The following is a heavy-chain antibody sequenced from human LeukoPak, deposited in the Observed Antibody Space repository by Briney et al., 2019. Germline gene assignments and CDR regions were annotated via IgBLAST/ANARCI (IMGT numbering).Heavy chain of an antibody. CDR2: IRRRAYGGGA. V-gene: IGHV3-49*04. J-gene: IGHJ4*02. CDR3: SRNGLVDFDY. Sequence: PGGSLRLSCTTSGFAFDDFAMSWVRQPARKGLGWVGFIRRRAYGGGAEYAASAKDRFIISRDDSKGIAYLQTNSLKTEDTAVYYCSRNGLVDFDYWGQGSRVIVS. CDR1: GFAFDDFA.